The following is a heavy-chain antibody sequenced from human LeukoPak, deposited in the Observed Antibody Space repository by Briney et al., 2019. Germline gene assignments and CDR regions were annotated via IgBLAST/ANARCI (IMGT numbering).Heavy chain of an antibody. J-gene: IGHJ4*02. Sequence: PGGSLRLSCAASGFTFSSYTMHWIRQAPGKGLEWVSSISGSNSYIFYADSVKGRFTVSRDNAKDSLYLQMNSLRAEDTAVYYCATLGEYYDSSGYYYNWGQGTLVTVSS. CDR2: ISGSNSYI. CDR3: ATLGEYYDSSGYYYN. D-gene: IGHD3-22*01. V-gene: IGHV3-21*01. CDR1: GFTFSSYT.